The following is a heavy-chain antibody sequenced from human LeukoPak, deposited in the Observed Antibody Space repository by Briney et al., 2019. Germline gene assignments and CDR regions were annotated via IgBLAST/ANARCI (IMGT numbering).Heavy chain of an antibody. D-gene: IGHD3-10*01. CDR2: ISSSGSTI. J-gene: IGHJ6*02. Sequence: GGSLRLSCSASGFTFCYYYMSWLRQAPGKGLEWVSYISSSGSTIYYADSVRGRFTISRDNAKNSLYMQMNSLRAEDTAVYYCARDDYPSGSLGMDVWGQGTTVTVSS. CDR3: ARDDYPSGSLGMDV. CDR1: GFTFCYYY. V-gene: IGHV3-11*01.